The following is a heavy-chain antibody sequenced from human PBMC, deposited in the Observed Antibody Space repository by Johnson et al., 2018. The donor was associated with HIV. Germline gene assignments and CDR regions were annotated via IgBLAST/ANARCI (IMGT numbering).Heavy chain of an antibody. J-gene: IGHJ3*02. CDR1: GFTFSYYG. CDR2: IWYDGSNK. Sequence: QVQLVESGGGVVQPGRSLRLSCAASGFTFSYYGMHWVRPAPGKGLEWVAVIWYDGSNKFYAASLKGRFTISRDNAKNSLYLQMYSLRAEDTAVYYCARDFESAAGIWGQGTMVTVSS. CDR3: ARDFESAAGI. V-gene: IGHV3-33*01. D-gene: IGHD6-13*01.